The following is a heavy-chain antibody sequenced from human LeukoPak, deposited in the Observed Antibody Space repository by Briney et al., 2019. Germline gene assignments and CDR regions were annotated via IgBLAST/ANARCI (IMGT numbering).Heavy chain of an antibody. J-gene: IGHJ3*02. V-gene: IGHV3-64*02. Sequence: GGSLRLSCAASGFAFSTYAMQWVRQAPEKGLEYVSGISGNGDTIYYADSVKGRFTMSRDNTKNSLYLQMNSLRAEDTALYHCARQLLWDDASTCYRAFDIWGQGTMVTVSS. D-gene: IGHD6-13*01. CDR3: ARQLLWDDASTCYRAFDI. CDR2: ISGNGDTI. CDR1: GFAFSTYA.